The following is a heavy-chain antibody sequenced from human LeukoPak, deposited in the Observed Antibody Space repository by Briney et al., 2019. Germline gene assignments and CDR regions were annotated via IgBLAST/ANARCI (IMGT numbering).Heavy chain of an antibody. Sequence: GGSLRLSCAASGFTFSSYSMNWVRQAPGKGLEWVLSISSSSSYIYYADSVKGRFTISRDNAKNSLYLQMNSLRAEDTAVYYCARVAADGYNYKYYFDYWGQGTLVTVSS. J-gene: IGHJ4*02. CDR3: ARVAADGYNYKYYFDY. CDR2: ISSSSSYI. D-gene: IGHD5-24*01. V-gene: IGHV3-21*04. CDR1: GFTFSSYS.